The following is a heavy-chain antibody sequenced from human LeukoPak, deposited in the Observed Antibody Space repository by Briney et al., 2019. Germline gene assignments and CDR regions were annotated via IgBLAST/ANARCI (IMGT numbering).Heavy chain of an antibody. CDR1: GFTFSSYS. V-gene: IGHV3-7*03. J-gene: IGHJ4*02. Sequence: GGSLRLSCAASGFTFSSYSMNWVRQAPGKGLEWVANIKQDGSEKYYVDSVKGRFTISRDNAKNSLYLQMNSLRAEDTAVYYCATDIIAAAGPDFDYWGQGTLVTVSS. CDR3: ATDIIAAAGPDFDY. D-gene: IGHD6-13*01. CDR2: IKQDGSEK.